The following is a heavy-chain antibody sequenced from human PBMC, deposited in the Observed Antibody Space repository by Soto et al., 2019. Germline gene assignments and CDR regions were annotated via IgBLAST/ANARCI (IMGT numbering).Heavy chain of an antibody. CDR3: ARGAVTGTSLFDY. V-gene: IGHV3-48*02. J-gene: IGHJ4*02. D-gene: IGHD6-19*01. CDR2: INKNGFTV. Sequence: GGSLRLSCAVSGFTLTTYSMNWVRQAPGKGLEWISFINKNGFTVYYADSVKGRFTISRDYAKNSLYLQMDSLRHEDTAVYYCARGAVTGTSLFDYWGLGTLVTVSS. CDR1: GFTLTTYS.